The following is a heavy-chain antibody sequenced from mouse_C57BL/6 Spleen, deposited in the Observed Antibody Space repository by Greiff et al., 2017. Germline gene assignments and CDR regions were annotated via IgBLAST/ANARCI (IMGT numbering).Heavy chain of an antibody. CDR2: IRNKANNHAT. CDR3: TRGGYYSPWFAY. D-gene: IGHD2-3*01. J-gene: IGHJ3*01. CDR1: GFTFSDAW. V-gene: IGHV6-6*01. Sequence: EVHLVESGGGLVQPGGSMKLSCAASGFTFSDAWMDWVRQSPEKGLEWVAEIRNKANNHATYYAESVKGRFTISRDDSKSSVYLQMNSLRAEDTGIYYCTRGGYYSPWFAYWGQGTLVTVSA.